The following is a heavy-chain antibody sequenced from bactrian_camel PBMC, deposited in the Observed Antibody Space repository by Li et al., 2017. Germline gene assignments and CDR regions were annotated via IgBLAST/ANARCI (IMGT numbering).Heavy chain of an antibody. CDR3: AAARYLSSSSCSSGSLRYQYNR. Sequence: QVQLVESGESSVQSGGTLRLSCTATGNTDRRYCMAYFRQAPGKEREGVAAIDVDGDTRYADSVKGRFTISQDNAKNTAYLQMNSLKPEDTAMYYCAAARYLSSSSCSSGSLRYQYNRWGQGTQVTVS. J-gene: IGHJ4*01. V-gene: IGHV3S53*01. CDR2: IDVDGDT. D-gene: IGHD6*01. CDR1: GNTDRRYC.